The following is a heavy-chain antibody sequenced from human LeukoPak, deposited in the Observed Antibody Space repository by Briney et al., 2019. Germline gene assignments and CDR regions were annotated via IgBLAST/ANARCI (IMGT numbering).Heavy chain of an antibody. CDR2: IYYSGST. D-gene: IGHD6-13*01. J-gene: IGHJ6*03. CDR1: GGSISSYY. V-gene: IGHV4-59*01. CDR3: ARVGGVEAAPDYYYYYMDV. Sequence: PSETLSLTCTVSGGSISSYYWSWIRQPPGKGLEWIGYIYYSGSTNYNPSLKSRVTISEDTSKNQFALNLSSVTAADTAVYYCARVGGVEAAPDYYYYYMDVWGKGTTVTVSS.